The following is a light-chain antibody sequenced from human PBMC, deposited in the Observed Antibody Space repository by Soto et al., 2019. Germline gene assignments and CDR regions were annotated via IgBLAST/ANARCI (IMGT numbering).Light chain of an antibody. Sequence: QSALTQPPSASGSPGQSVTISCTGTSNDVGGFRFVSWYQKHPGKAPKLIIYEVNKRPSGVPDRFSGSKSGNTASLTVSGLQAEDEADYYCSSYAGSSNVFGTGTKLTVL. CDR3: SSYAGSSNV. J-gene: IGLJ1*01. CDR1: SNDVGGFRF. V-gene: IGLV2-8*01. CDR2: EVN.